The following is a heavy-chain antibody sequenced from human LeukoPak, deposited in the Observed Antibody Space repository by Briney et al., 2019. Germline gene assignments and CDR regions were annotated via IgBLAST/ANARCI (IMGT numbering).Heavy chain of an antibody. CDR3: ARVVWEGRDY. CDR1: GGSFSGYY. CDR2: INHSGST. Sequence: SVTLSLTCAVNGGSFSGYYWSWIRQPPGKGLEWIGEINHSGSTNYNPSLKSRVTISVDTSKNQFSLKLSSVTAADTAVYYRARVVWEGRDYRGQGTLVTVSS. V-gene: IGHV4-34*01. D-gene: IGHD1-26*01. J-gene: IGHJ4*02.